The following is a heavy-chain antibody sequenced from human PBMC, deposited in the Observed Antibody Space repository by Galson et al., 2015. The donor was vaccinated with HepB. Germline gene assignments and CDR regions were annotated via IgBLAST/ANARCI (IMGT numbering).Heavy chain of an antibody. CDR3: ARECFHSAVADWFDP. CDR1: GYTFTSYG. Sequence: SVKVSCKVSGYTFTSYGISWVRQAPGQGLEWMGWISAYNGNTHYAQKLQGRVTMTTDTSTTTAYMELRSLRSDDTAVYYCARECFHSAVADWFDPWGQGTLVTVSS. J-gene: IGHJ5*02. CDR2: ISAYNGNT. D-gene: IGHD2-15*01. V-gene: IGHV1-18*01.